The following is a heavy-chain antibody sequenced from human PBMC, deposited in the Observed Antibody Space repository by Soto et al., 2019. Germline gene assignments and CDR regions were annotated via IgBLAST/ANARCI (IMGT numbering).Heavy chain of an antibody. V-gene: IGHV3-13*01. Sequence: GGSLRLSCAASGFTFGNYDMHWVRQAPGEGLEWVSGIGAASDTYYPVSVQGRFTVSRDNAKKSLYLQMNSLRAGDTAVYYCARGVLGPGDYYYGMDVWGQGTTVTGPS. CDR1: GFTFGNYD. CDR3: ARGVLGPGDYYYGMDV. J-gene: IGHJ6*02. D-gene: IGHD7-27*01. CDR2: IGAASDT.